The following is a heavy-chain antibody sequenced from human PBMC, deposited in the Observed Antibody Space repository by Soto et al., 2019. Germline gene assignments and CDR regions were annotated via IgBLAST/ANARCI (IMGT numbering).Heavy chain of an antibody. D-gene: IGHD1-20*01. V-gene: IGHV4-59*12. CDR2: IYYSGST. CDR1: GGSISSYY. CDR3: ASGAPIPGGGIWFDP. Sequence: PSETLSLTCTVSGGSISSYYCSWIRQPPGNGLEWIGYIYYSGSTNYHPSLKSRVTISVDTSKNQFSLKLSSVTAADTAAYYCASGAPIPGGGIWFDPWGKGVLVTVCS. J-gene: IGHJ5*02.